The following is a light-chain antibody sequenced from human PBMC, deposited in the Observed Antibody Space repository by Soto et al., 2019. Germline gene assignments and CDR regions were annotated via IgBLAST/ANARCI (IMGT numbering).Light chain of an antibody. CDR3: QSYDSSLSGSVV. V-gene: IGLV1-40*01. CDR2: GNI. J-gene: IGLJ2*01. CDR1: SSNIGAGYD. Sequence: QSVLTQPPSVSGAPGQRVTISCTGSSSNIGAGYDIHWYQQLPGTAPKLLIYGNINRPSGVPDRFSGSKSGTSASLAITGLHAEDEADYYGQSYDSSLSGSVVFGGGTKLTVL.